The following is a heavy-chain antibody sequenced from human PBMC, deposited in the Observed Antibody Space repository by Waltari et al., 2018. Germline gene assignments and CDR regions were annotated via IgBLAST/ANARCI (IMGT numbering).Heavy chain of an antibody. CDR1: GYTVTDYS. CDR3: ARWRPPDYGLDN. D-gene: IGHD4-17*01. V-gene: IGHV7-4-1*02. CDR2: INTKTGNS. Sequence: QVQLVQSGSELKKPGTSVKISCKASGYTVTDYSLNWVRQASGQGFEWMARINTKTGNSTYAPDFTGRFVVSLATSVSTAYLEIISLKAEDTAVYYCARWRPPDYGLDNWGQGTLVTVSA. J-gene: IGHJ4*02.